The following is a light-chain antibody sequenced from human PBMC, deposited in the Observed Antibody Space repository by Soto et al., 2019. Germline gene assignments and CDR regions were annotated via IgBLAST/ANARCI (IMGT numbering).Light chain of an antibody. CDR1: SSDVGAYKY. J-gene: IGLJ3*02. CDR2: GVS. V-gene: IGLV2-14*03. Sequence: QSALTQPASVSGSPGQSITISCTGTSSDVGAYKYVSWYQQHPGKVPKLIIYGVSNRPSGVSNRFSGSKSGDTASLTISDLQAEDEADYYCVSYIESSLTHWVFGGGTKLTVL. CDR3: VSYIESSLTHWV.